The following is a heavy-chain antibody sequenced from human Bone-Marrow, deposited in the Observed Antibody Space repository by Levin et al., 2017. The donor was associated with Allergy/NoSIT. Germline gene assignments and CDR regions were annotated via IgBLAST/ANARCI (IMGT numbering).Heavy chain of an antibody. CDR1: GFSVSNKY. CDR2: IYSGGDT. V-gene: IGHV3-66*01. J-gene: IGHJ4*02. D-gene: IGHD6-19*01. Sequence: ASVKVSCAASGFSVSNKYMTWVRQAPERGLEWVSVIYSGGDTFYADSVKGRFTISRDDSRNILFLQMNSLRVEDSGVYYCTRVVPDSSGWVPFDFWGQGTLVTVSS. CDR3: TRVVPDSSGWVPFDF.